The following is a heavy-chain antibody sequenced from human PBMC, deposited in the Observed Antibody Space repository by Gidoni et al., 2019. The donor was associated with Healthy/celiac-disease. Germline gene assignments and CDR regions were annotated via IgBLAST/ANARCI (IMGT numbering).Heavy chain of an antibody. CDR2: ISGSGGST. CDR1: GVTFSSEA. D-gene: IGHD1-26*01. CDR3: AKRLNSGRYYPFDY. V-gene: IGHV3-23*01. J-gene: IGHJ4*02. Sequence: EVQLLESGGGLGQPGGSMRLYRAAAGVTFSSEAMSWVRQAPGKGLEWVSAISGSGGSTYYAVSLQGRFTISRDTSKNTLYLQMTSLRAADTAVYYCAKRLNSGRYYPFDYWGQGTLVTVSS.